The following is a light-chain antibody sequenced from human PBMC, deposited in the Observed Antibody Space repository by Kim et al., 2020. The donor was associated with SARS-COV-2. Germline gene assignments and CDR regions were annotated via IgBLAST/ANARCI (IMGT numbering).Light chain of an antibody. Sequence: ASAGDRVTITCQASQEIRNYLHWFQQKPGKAPKLLIYDASNLETGVPSRFSGSGSGTDFTFTITSLQPEDVATYYCQYYDSLPVTFGGGTKVDIK. J-gene: IGKJ4*02. CDR2: DAS. V-gene: IGKV1-33*01. CDR3: QYYDSLPVT. CDR1: QEIRNY.